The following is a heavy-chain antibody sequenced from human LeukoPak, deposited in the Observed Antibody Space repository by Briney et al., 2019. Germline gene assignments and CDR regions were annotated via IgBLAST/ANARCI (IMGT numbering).Heavy chain of an antibody. J-gene: IGHJ6*04. CDR1: GYTFTSYY. V-gene: IGHV1-2*02. Sequence: GASVKVSCKASGYTFTSYYMHWVRQAPGQGLEWMGWINPNSGGTNYAQKFQGRVTMTRDTSISTAYMELSRLRSDDTAVYYCARESMVRGVMDVWGKGTTVTVSS. CDR3: ARESMVRGVMDV. D-gene: IGHD3-10*01. CDR2: INPNSGGT.